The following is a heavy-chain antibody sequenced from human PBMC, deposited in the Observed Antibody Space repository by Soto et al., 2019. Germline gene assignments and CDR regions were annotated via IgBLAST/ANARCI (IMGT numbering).Heavy chain of an antibody. CDR2: ISWDGGST. J-gene: IGHJ4*02. CDR3: AKDIADSSGYYFDY. CDR1: GFTFDDYT. Sequence: GGSLRLSCAASGFTFDDYTMHWVRQAPGKGLEWVSLISWDGGSTYYADSVKGRFTISRDNSKNSLYLQMNSLRTEDTALYYCAKDIADSSGYYFDYWGQGTLVTVSS. V-gene: IGHV3-43*01. D-gene: IGHD3-22*01.